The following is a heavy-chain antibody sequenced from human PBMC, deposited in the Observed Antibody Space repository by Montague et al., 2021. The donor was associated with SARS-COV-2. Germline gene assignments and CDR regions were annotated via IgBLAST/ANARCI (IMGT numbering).Heavy chain of an antibody. D-gene: IGHD3-3*01. CDR3: ARAHADSVYHFWSGSVTSTSLDV. Sequence: SLRLSCAASGFTFSSHDMHWVRQSPGKGLQWVSAIGTAGDTYYEXSVEGRFTISREDAKSSLSLQMTSLTAGDTAVYYCARAHADSVYHFWSGSVTSTSLDVGGKGTAVTVSS. CDR1: GFTFSSHD. J-gene: IGHJ6*04. V-gene: IGHV3-13*01. CDR2: IGTAGDT.